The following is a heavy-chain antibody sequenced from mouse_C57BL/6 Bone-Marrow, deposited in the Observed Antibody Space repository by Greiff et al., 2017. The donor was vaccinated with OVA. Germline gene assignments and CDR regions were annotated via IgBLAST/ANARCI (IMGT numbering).Heavy chain of an antibody. CDR3: ARRTAKTYYFDY. Sequence: QVQLQQPGAELARPGASVKMSCKASGYTFTSYTMHWVKQRPGQGLEWIGNIHPSSGCAKYNQKFKGKATLTVDKSSSTAYMQLCSLTSEDSAVKYWARRTAKTYYFDYWGQGTTLTVSS. J-gene: IGHJ2*01. V-gene: IGHV1-4*01. CDR2: IHPSSGCA. CDR1: GYTFTSYT. D-gene: IGHD1-2*01.